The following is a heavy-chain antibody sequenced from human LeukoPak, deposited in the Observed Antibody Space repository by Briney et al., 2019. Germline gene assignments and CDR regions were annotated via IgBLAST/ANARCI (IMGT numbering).Heavy chain of an antibody. CDR1: GFTLSSYF. Sequence: GESLSLSCAVSGFTLSSYFMSWVRQAPGRGREWVANIKQDGSHKFYMDTVKGGFTISRDNAKNSLYLQMNSLGAEDTALYYCAREYSSWGLTTFDIWGEGTMVTVSS. D-gene: IGHD3-22*01. CDR3: AREYSSWGLTTFDI. CDR2: IKQDGSHK. J-gene: IGHJ3*02. V-gene: IGHV3-7*01.